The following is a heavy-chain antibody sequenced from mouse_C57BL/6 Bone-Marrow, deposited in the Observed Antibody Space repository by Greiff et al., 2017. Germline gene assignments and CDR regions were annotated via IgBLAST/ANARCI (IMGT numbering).Heavy chain of an antibody. D-gene: IGHD1-1*01. CDR1: GYTFTDYY. J-gene: IGHJ4*01. Sequence: VQLQQSGAELVRPGASVKLSCKASGYTFTDYYINWVKQRPGQGLEWIARIYPGSGNTYYNEKFKGKATLTAEKSSSTAYMQLSSLTSEDSAVYYCARMSYGSSPYAMGYWGQGASVTFSS. CDR3: ARMSYGSSPYAMGY. CDR2: IYPGSGNT. V-gene: IGHV1-76*01.